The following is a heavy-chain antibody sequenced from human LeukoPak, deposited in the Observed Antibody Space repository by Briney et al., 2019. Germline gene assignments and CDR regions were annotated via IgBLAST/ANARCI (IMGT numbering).Heavy chain of an antibody. Sequence: SETLSLTCTVSGGSISSSSYYWSWIRQPPGKGLEWIGHISDSGGTNFNPSLKSRVTISVDTSKNQFSLKLSSVTAADTAVYYCARGRSGSYYRFDYWGQGTLVTVSS. CDR3: ARGRSGSYYRFDY. D-gene: IGHD1-26*01. J-gene: IGHJ4*02. V-gene: IGHV4-61*01. CDR1: GGSISSSSYY. CDR2: ISDSGGT.